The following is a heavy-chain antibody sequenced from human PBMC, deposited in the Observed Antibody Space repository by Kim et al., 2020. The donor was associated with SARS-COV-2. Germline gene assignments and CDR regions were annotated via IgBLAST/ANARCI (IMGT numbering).Heavy chain of an antibody. V-gene: IGHV6-1*01. D-gene: IGHD3-10*01. CDR3: ARRSSGANLGFDY. J-gene: IGHJ4*02. Sequence: DQTVTVKSRITHSPDTSKNQYSVQLNSVTPEDTAVYYCARRSSGANLGFDYWGQGTLVTVSS.